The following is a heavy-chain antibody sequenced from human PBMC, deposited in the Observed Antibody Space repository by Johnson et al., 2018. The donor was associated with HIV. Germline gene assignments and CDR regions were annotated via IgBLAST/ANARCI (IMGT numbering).Heavy chain of an antibody. J-gene: IGHJ3*02. CDR1: GFTVSSNY. D-gene: IGHD5-12*01. CDR2: IYSGGST. Sequence: VQLVESGGGLVQPGGSLRLSCAASGFTVSSNYMSWVRQAPGKGLEWVSVIYSGGSTYYADSVKGRVTISRDNSKNTLYLQMNSLRAEDTAVYYCARDLGVATAKVNAFDIWGQGTMVTVS. V-gene: IGHV3-66*01. CDR3: ARDLGVATAKVNAFDI.